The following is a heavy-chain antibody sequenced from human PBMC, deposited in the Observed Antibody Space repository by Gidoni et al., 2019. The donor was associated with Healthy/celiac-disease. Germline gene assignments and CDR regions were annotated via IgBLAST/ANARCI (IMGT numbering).Heavy chain of an antibody. D-gene: IGHD3-22*01. J-gene: IGHJ5*02. CDR1: GFTFRRYA. Sequence: EVQLLESGGGLVQPGGSLRLSCAASGFTFRRYAMGWVRQAPGKGLEWVSAISGSGGSTYYADSVKGRFTISRDNSKNTLYLQMNSLRAEDTAVYYCAEYADSSGYLGWFDPWGQGTLVTVSS. CDR3: AEYADSSGYLGWFDP. V-gene: IGHV3-23*01. CDR2: ISGSGGST.